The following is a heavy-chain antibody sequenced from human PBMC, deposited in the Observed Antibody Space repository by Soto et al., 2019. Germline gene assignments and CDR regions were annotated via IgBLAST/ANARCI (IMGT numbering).Heavy chain of an antibody. CDR3: ARGRGPIDAFDI. CDR2: MNPNSGNT. V-gene: IGHV1-8*01. CDR1: GYTFTSYD. Sequence: ASVKVSCTASGYTFTSYDINWVRQATGQGLEWMGWMNPNSGNTGYAQKFQGRVTMTRNTSIGTAYMELSSLRSEDTAVYYCARGRGPIDAFDIWGQGTMVTVSS. J-gene: IGHJ3*02.